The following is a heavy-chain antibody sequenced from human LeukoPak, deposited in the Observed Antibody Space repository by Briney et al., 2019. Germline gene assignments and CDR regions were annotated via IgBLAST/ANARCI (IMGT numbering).Heavy chain of an antibody. D-gene: IGHD2-2*01. CDR2: ISSSSSYI. Sequence: GGSLRLSCAASGFTFSSYSMNWVRQAPGKGLEWVSSISSSSSYIYYADSVKGRFTISRDNAKNSLYLQMNSLRAEDTAVYYCARDRAAAIPGWFVPWGQGTLVTVSS. CDR3: ARDRAAAIPGWFVP. CDR1: GFTFSSYS. V-gene: IGHV3-21*01. J-gene: IGHJ5*02.